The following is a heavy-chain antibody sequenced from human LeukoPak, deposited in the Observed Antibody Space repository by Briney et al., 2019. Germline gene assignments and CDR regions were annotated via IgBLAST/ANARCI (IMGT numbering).Heavy chain of an antibody. J-gene: IGHJ6*04. CDR3: ARGRDHSSSWYSVGMDV. V-gene: IGHV3-13*05. D-gene: IGHD6-13*01. CDR1: GFTFSSYD. Sequence: GGSLRLSCAASGFTFSSYDMHWVRQATGKGLEWVSAICTAGDPYYPGSVKGRFTISRENAKNSLYLQMNSLRAGDTAVYYCARGRDHSSSWYSVGMDVWGKGTTVTVSS. CDR2: ICTAGDP.